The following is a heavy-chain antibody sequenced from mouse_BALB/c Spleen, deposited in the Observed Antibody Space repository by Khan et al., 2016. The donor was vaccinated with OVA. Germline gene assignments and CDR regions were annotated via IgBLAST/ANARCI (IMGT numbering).Heavy chain of an antibody. Sequence: IQLVQSGPELVRPGASVKISCKASGYSFTGYFMNWVMQSPGKSLEWIGRINPHIGETFYNPRFKDKATLTVDESSSTAHMELRTLTSEDSAVYYCTRIYRSYFDYWGQGTTLTVSS. J-gene: IGHJ2*01. V-gene: IGHV1-20*01. CDR3: TRIYRSYFDY. CDR2: INPHIGET. CDR1: GYSFTGYF. D-gene: IGHD2-1*01.